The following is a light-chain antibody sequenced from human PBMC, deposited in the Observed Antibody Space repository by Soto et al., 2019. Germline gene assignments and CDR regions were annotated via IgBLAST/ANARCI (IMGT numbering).Light chain of an antibody. Sequence: DIQMTQSPSTLSASEGDRVTITCRASQSISSWLAWYQRKPGKAPKLLIYKASSLESGVPSRFSGSGSGTEFTLTISSLQPDDFATYYCQQYSTFGQGTKVEIK. CDR3: QQYST. J-gene: IGKJ1*01. V-gene: IGKV1-5*03. CDR2: KAS. CDR1: QSISSW.